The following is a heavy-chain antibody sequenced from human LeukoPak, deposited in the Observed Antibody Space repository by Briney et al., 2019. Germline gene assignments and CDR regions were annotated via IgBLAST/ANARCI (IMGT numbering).Heavy chain of an antibody. CDR3: ATYSSSWFY. CDR2: FYYSGST. CDR1: GDSTNTYS. D-gene: IGHD6-13*01. V-gene: IGHV4-59*01. Sequence: PSETLSLTCTVSGDSTNTYSWSWIRQPPGKGLEWIGDFYYSGSTKYNPSLKSRVTISVATSKNQFSLKLNSVTDADTAGCYCATYSSSWFYWGPGTLVTVSS. J-gene: IGHJ4*02.